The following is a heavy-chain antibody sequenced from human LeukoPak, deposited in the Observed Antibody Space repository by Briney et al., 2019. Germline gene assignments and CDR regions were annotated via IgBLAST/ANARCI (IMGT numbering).Heavy chain of an antibody. CDR1: GGTFSSYA. Sequence: SVKVSCKASGGTFSSYAISWVRQAPGQGLEWMGRIISILGTANYAQKFQGRVTITTDESTNTAYMELSSLRSEDTAVYYCARGNWDSSGWYYDYWGQGTLVTVSS. V-gene: IGHV1-69*05. CDR2: IISILGTA. D-gene: IGHD6-19*01. CDR3: ARGNWDSSGWYYDY. J-gene: IGHJ4*02.